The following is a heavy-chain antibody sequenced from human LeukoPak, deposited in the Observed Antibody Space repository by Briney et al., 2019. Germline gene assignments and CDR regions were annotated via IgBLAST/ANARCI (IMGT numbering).Heavy chain of an antibody. CDR2: INHSGST. Sequence: SETLSLTCAVYGGSFSGYYWSWIRQPPGKGLEWIGEINHSGSTNYNPSLKSRVTISVDTSKNQFSLRLSSVTAADTAVYYCAREVSSDAFDIWGQGTMVTVSS. CDR1: GGSFSGYY. V-gene: IGHV4-34*01. CDR3: AREVSSDAFDI. J-gene: IGHJ3*02.